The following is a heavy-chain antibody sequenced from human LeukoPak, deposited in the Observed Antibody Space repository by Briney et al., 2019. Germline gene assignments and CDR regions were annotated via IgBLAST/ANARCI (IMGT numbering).Heavy chain of an antibody. V-gene: IGHV4-34*01. J-gene: IGHJ3*02. D-gene: IGHD3-22*01. CDR2: INHSGST. CDR3: ARELVVVVKDAFDI. CDR1: GGSFSGYY. Sequence: SETLSLTCAVYGGSFSGYYWSWIRQPPGKGLEWIGEINHSGSTNYNPSLKSRVTISVDTSKNQFSLKLSSVTAADTAVYYCARELVVVVKDAFDIWGQGTMVTVSS.